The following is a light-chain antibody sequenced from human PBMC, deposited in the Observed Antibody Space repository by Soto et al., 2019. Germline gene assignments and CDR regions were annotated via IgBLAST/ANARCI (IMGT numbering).Light chain of an antibody. CDR2: GAS. V-gene: IGKV3-15*01. CDR3: QQYNDWPPVT. CDR1: QSVSSN. J-gene: IGKJ4*01. Sequence: IIMTQSPATLSVSPGERATLSCRASQSVSSNLAWYQQKPGQAPRLLIYGASTRASGVPVRFSGSGSGTEFTLIISSLQSEDFAVYYCQQYNDWPPVTFGGGTRVEIK.